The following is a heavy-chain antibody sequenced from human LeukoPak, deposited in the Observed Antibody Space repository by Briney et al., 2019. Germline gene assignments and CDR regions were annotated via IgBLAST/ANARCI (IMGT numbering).Heavy chain of an antibody. CDR2: IKQDGSEK. Sequence: GGSLRLSCAASVFTFRSYWMSWVRQAPGKGLEWVANIKQDGSEKYYVDSVKGRFTVSRDNAKNSLYLQMNSLRAEDTAVYYCARRMAGKYYYGTGSYYTVVNHNWFDPWGQGTLVTVSS. J-gene: IGHJ5*02. CDR1: VFTFRSYW. CDR3: ARRMAGKYYYGTGSYYTVVNHNWFDP. D-gene: IGHD3-10*01. V-gene: IGHV3-7*01.